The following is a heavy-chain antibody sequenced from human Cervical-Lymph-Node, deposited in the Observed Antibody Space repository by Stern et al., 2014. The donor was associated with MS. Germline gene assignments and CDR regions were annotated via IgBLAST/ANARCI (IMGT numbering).Heavy chain of an antibody. CDR2: ISGTGGSS. CDR1: GFTFRSYA. J-gene: IGHJ4*02. Sequence: EVHLVESGGGLVQPGGSLRLSCAVSGFTFRSYAVGWVRQAPGKGLEWVSGISGTGGSSYYADSVKGRFTISRDNSKSTLYLQMNSLRAEDTAVYYCAKGTSVAAAGTWFDYWGQGTLVTVSS. D-gene: IGHD6-13*01. V-gene: IGHV3-23*04. CDR3: AKGTSVAAAGTWFDY.